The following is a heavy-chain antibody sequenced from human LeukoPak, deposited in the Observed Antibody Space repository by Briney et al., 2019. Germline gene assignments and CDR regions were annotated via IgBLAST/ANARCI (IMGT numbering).Heavy chain of an antibody. CDR1: GSTFSTYT. CDR2: ISSRSSYI. D-gene: IGHD1-26*01. J-gene: IGHJ3*02. Sequence: PGGSLRLSCAASGSTFSTYTMNWVRQAPGKGLEWVSSISSRSSYIYYADSVKGRFTISRDNANNSLYLQMNSLRAEDTAVYHCAREVGATSFDIWGQGTMVTVSS. CDR3: AREVGATSFDI. V-gene: IGHV3-21*01.